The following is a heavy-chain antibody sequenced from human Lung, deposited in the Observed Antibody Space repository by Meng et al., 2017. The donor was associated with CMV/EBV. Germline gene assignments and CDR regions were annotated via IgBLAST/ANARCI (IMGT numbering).Heavy chain of an antibody. Sequence: YLHGVRQATGQGLEWMAILNPRGGSTSYTQKYQGGVSMTRDTSPSTVYMELSSLMSEETAVYYFSLRGRIVYQHLGRYWVSPPDFDYWGQGTLVTVSS. CDR3: SLRGRIVYQHLGRYWVSPPDFDY. V-gene: IGHV1-46*01. CDR1: Y. J-gene: IGHJ4*02. CDR2: LNPRGGST. D-gene: IGHD6-13*01.